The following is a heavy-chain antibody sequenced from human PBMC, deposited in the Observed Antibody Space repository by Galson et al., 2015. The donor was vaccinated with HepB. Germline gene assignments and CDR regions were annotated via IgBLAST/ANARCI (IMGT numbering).Heavy chain of an antibody. D-gene: IGHD6-13*01. Sequence: CAISGDSVSSKSAIWNWIRQSPSRGLEWLRRTYYRSKWYFHYADSVRGRITINPDTSKNQFSLQLNSVTPEDTAMYYCARLDPGGDSWLLNYFDYWGQGTLVTVSP. CDR1: GDSVSSKSAI. CDR2: TYYRSKWYF. V-gene: IGHV6-1*01. J-gene: IGHJ4*02. CDR3: ARLDPGGDSWLLNYFDY.